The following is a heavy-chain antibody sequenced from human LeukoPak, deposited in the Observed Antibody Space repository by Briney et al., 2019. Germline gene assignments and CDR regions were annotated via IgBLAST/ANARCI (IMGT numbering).Heavy chain of an antibody. V-gene: IGHV4-39*07. CDR2: VYYSGNT. D-gene: IGHD3-22*01. CDR1: GGSISSSYF. J-gene: IGHJ4*02. Sequence: SETLSLTCTVSGGSISSSYFWGWIRQPPGKGLEWIGSVYYSGNTYYNPSLESRVTMSVDTSKNQFSLKLSSVTAADTAVYYCASSRAYYYDSSGYYYFDYWGQGTLVTVSS. CDR3: ASSRAYYYDSSGYYYFDY.